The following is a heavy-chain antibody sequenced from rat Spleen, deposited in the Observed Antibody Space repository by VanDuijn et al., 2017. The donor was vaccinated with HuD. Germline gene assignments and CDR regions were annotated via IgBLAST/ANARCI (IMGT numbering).Heavy chain of an antibody. D-gene: IGHD1-7*01. Sequence: EVQLVESGGGLVQPGRSLKLSCAASGFTYSDYVMAWVRQAPTKGLEWVASISTGGGNIYYRDSVKGRFPFSRDNARGTLYLQMDSLRSEDTATYYCARHGWGYGVMDAWGQGASVTVSS. CDR3: ARHGWGYGVMDA. J-gene: IGHJ4*01. CDR2: ISTGGGNI. CDR1: GFTYSDYV. V-gene: IGHV5S23*01.